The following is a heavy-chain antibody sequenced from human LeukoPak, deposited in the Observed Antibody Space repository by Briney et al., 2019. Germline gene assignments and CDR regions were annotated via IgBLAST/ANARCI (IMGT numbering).Heavy chain of an antibody. V-gene: IGHV3-74*01. CDR2: INTDGSIT. CDR1: GFTFSTYW. J-gene: IGHJ1*01. Sequence: GGSLRLSCAASGFTFSTYWMHSVRQAPGKGLLWVSRINTDGSITNYADSVKGRFTISRDNAKNTLYLQMNSQRSEDTAVYYCARVPPSVGEATSEYFQDWGQGTLVTVSS. CDR3: ARVPPSVGEATSEYFQD. D-gene: IGHD1-26*01.